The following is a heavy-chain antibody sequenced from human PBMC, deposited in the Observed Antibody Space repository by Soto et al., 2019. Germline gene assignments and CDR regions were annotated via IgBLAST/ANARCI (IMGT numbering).Heavy chain of an antibody. CDR2: IYYSGST. CDR3: ARGGPVAGGGVFDY. J-gene: IGHJ4*02. V-gene: IGHV4-59*01. D-gene: IGHD6-19*01. Sequence: SETLSLTCTVSGGSISSYYWSWIRQPPGKGLEWIGYIYYSGSTNYNPSLKSRVTISVDTSKNQFSLKLSSVTAADTAVYYCARGGPVAGGGVFDYWGQGTLVTVSS. CDR1: GGSISSYY.